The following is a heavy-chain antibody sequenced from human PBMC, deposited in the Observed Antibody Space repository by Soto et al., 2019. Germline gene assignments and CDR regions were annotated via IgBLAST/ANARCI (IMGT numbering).Heavy chain of an antibody. V-gene: IGHV6-1*01. CDR2: TYYRSKWYN. CDR1: GDSVSSNSAA. Sequence: SQTLSLTCALSGDSVSSNSAAWNWIRQSPSRGLEWLGRTYYRSKWYNDYAVSVKSRITIYTDTSKNQFSLQLNSVTPEDTAVYYCASDRGYRSGWYAEEGYYYYGMDVLGQGTTVTVSS. CDR3: ASDRGYRSGWYAEEGYYYYGMDV. D-gene: IGHD6-19*01. J-gene: IGHJ6*02.